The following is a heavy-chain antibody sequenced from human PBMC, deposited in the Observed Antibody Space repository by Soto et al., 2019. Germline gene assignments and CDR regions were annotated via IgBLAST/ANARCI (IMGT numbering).Heavy chain of an antibody. CDR3: AEGLTTRAFDF. Sequence: GGSLRLSCASSGFTFSSCAMSWVRQTPGKGPEWVSAISGGGSTTYYADSVKGRFTISRDNSKNTLYLQMNSLRAEDTAVYYCAEGLTTRAFDFWGQGTPVTVSS. CDR2: ISGGGSTT. CDR1: GFTFSSCA. D-gene: IGHD2-15*01. J-gene: IGHJ4*02. V-gene: IGHV3-23*01.